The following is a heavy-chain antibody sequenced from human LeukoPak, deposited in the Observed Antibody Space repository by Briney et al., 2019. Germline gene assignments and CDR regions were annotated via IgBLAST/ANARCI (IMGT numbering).Heavy chain of an antibody. CDR1: GYTFTGYY. CDR3: ARGRGSRGFYDY. D-gene: IGHD2/OR15-2a*01. V-gene: IGHV1-2*02. Sequence: ASVKVSCKASGYTFTGYYMHWVRQAPGQGLEWMGWINPNSGGTNYAQKFQGRVTMTRNTSISTAYMELSSLRSEDTAVYYCARGRGSRGFYDYWGQGTLVTVSS. CDR2: INPNSGGT. J-gene: IGHJ4*02.